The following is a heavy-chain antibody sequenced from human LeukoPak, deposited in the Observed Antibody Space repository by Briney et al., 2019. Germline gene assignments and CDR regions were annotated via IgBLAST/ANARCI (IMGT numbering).Heavy chain of an antibody. V-gene: IGHV3-21*01. CDR2: ISSSSSYI. J-gene: IGHJ4*02. CDR3: ARDLYGDDAGDY. Sequence: GGSLRLSCAASGFTFTSYSMNWVRQAPGKGLEWVSSISSSSSYIYYADSVKGRFTISRDNAKNSLYLQMNSLRAEDTAVYYCARDLYGDDAGDYWGQGTLVTVSS. D-gene: IGHD4-17*01. CDR1: GFTFTSYS.